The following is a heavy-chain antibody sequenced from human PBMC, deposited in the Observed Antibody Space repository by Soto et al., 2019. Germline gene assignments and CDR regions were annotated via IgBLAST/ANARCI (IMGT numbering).Heavy chain of an antibody. J-gene: IGHJ4*02. CDR3: ARAGRDGYNWDY. V-gene: IGHV3-21*01. CDR2: ISSSTGYI. Sequence: EVQLVESGGGLVKPGGSLGLSCATSGFTFSSYSMNWVRQAPGKGLEWVSSISSSTGYIYYADSVKGRFTISRDNAKNSLYMQMNSLRAEDTAVYYCARAGRDGYNWDYWGQGTLVTVSS. D-gene: IGHD5-12*01. CDR1: GFTFSSYS.